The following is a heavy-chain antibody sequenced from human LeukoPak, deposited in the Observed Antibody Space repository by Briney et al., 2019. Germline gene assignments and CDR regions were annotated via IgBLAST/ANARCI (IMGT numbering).Heavy chain of an antibody. CDR2: ISSSSSYI. D-gene: IGHD5-18*01. V-gene: IGHV3-21*01. CDR3: AREGDTFDFDY. J-gene: IGHJ4*02. CDR1: GFTFSSYS. Sequence: PGGSLRLSCAAFGFTFSSYSMNWVRQAPGKGLEWVSSISSSSSYIYYADSVKGRFPISRDNAKNSLYLQMNSLRAEDTAVYYCAREGDTFDFDYWGQGTLVTVSS.